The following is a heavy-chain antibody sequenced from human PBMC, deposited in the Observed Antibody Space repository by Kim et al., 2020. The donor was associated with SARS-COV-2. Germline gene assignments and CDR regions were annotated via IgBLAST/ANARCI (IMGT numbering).Heavy chain of an antibody. CDR3: APPWRSATAGSDY. CDR1: GFTFSNAW. D-gene: IGHD3-3*01. V-gene: IGHV3-15*01. CDR2: IRSGTSGKNT. Sequence: GGSLRLSCAASGFTFSNAWMHWVRQAPGKGLEWVGGIRSGTSGKNTEDAATGRCRFTIARDDSKHTLYMKSQRAKTADAADYYCAPPWRSATAGSDYWG. J-gene: IGHJ4*01.